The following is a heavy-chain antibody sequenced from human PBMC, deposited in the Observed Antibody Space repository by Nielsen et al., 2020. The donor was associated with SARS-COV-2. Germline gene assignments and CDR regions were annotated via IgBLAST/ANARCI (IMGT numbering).Heavy chain of an antibody. Sequence: SLKISCAASGFTFDDYAMHWVRQAPGKGLEWVSGISWNSGSIGYADSVKGRFTISRDNSKNTLYLQMNSLRAEDTAVYYCAKDSSGSYHFDYWGQGTLVTVSS. D-gene: IGHD1-26*01. J-gene: IGHJ4*02. V-gene: IGHV3-9*01. CDR3: AKDSSGSYHFDY. CDR2: ISWNSGSI. CDR1: GFTFDDYA.